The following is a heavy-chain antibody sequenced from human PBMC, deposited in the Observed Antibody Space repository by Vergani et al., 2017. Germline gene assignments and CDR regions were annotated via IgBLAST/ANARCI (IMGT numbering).Heavy chain of an antibody. Sequence: EVQLVQSGAEVKQPGEPLKISCKGSGSSFTSYWIGWVRQMPGKGLEWMRIIYPCDSDTYYSPSFQGQVTISADKSISTAYLQWSSLEASDTARYCCARLGFRRYGMDVWGQGTTVTVSS. D-gene: IGHD7-27*01. CDR1: GSSFTSYW. J-gene: IGHJ6*02. CDR2: IYPCDSDT. CDR3: ARLGFRRYGMDV. V-gene: IGHV5-51*03.